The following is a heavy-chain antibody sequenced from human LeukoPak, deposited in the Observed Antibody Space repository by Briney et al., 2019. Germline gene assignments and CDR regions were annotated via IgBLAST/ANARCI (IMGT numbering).Heavy chain of an antibody. Sequence: GRSLRLSCAASGFTFSSYAMHWVRQAPGKGLEWVAVISYDGSNKYYADSVKGRFTISRDKSKNTLYLQMNSLRAEDTAVYYCARDWKLDYWGQGTLVTVSS. CDR1: GFTFSSYA. J-gene: IGHJ4*02. CDR3: ARDWKLDY. CDR2: ISYDGSNK. V-gene: IGHV3-30*04. D-gene: IGHD1-1*01.